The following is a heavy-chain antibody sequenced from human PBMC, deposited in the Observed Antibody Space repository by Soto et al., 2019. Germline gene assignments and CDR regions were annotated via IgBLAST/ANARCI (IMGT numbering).Heavy chain of an antibody. CDR1: GFTFSSYG. J-gene: IGHJ4*02. Sequence: QVQLVESGGGVVQPGRSLRLSCAASGFTFSSYGMHWVRQAPGKGLEWVAVISYDGSNKYYADSVKGRFTISRDNSKNTLYLQMNILRAEDTSLFYFAKSLALTQMGHFYYWGQGTLVTVSS. CDR2: ISYDGSNK. V-gene: IGHV3-30*18. D-gene: IGHD1-26*01. CDR3: AKSLALTQMGHFYY.